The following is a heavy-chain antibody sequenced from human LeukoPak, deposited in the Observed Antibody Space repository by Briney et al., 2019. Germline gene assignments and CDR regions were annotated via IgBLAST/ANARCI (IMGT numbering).Heavy chain of an antibody. CDR2: INSDGSST. J-gene: IGHJ4*02. Sequence: GGPLSLSCAASGFTFSSYWMHWVRPAPGKGLAWVSRINSDGSSTSYADSVKGRFTISRDNAKNTLYLQMNSLRAEDTAVYYCAREGDGYTYLDYWGQGTLVTVSS. CDR3: AREGDGYTYLDY. D-gene: IGHD5-24*01. V-gene: IGHV3-74*01. CDR1: GFTFSSYW.